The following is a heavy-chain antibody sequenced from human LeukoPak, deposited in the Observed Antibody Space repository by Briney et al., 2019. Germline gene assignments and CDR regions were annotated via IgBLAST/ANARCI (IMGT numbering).Heavy chain of an antibody. Sequence: ASVKVSCKASGYTFTSHGISWVRQAPGQGLEWMGLISAYNGNTNYAHKLQGRVTMTTDTPTRTAYMEPSSLRSDATAVSNCSRDSGERGAGSYLIAYWGQGTLVTVSS. D-gene: IGHD3-10*01. CDR2: ISAYNGNT. J-gene: IGHJ4*02. CDR1: GYTFTSHG. V-gene: IGHV1-18*01. CDR3: SRDSGERGAGSYLIAY.